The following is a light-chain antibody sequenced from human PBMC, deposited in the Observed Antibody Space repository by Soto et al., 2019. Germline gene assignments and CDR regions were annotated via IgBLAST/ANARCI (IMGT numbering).Light chain of an antibody. CDR2: KAS. CDR1: QSISSW. V-gene: IGKV1-5*03. CDR3: KQYNSYWT. Sequence: DIQMTQSPSTLSASVGDRVTITCRASQSISSWLAWYQQKPGKAPKLLIYKASSLESGVPSRFSGSGSGTEFTLTISSRQPDDFATYYCKQYNSYWTFGQGTKVEIK. J-gene: IGKJ1*01.